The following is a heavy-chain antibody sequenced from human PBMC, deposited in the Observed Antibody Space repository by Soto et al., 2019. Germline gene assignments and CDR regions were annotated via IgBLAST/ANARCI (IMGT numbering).Heavy chain of an antibody. V-gene: IGHV3-48*04. J-gene: IGHJ4*02. CDR1: GFTFNSHT. CDR2: ISDSSSTI. Sequence: EVQLVESGGGLVHPGGSLRLSCVASGFTFNSHTMNWVRQAPGKGREWLSYISDSSSTIYYADSVKGRFTISRDNAKNSLYLQMNSLRADDTAVYYCAREVGATGYWGQGTLVTVSS. CDR3: AREVGATGY. D-gene: IGHD1-26*01.